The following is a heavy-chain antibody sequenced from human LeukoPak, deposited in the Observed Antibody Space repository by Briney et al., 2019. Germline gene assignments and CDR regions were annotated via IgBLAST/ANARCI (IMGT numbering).Heavy chain of an antibody. CDR2: INTGNGNT. CDR3: AREWPNDCYWDY. CDR1: GYTFTSYA. Sequence: GASAKVSCKASGYTFTSYAMHWVRQAPGQRLEWMGWINTGNGNTKYSQKFQGRVTITRDTSASTAYMELSSLRSEDTAVYYCAREWPNDCYWDYWGQGTLVTVSS. D-gene: IGHD2-21*02. V-gene: IGHV1-3*04. J-gene: IGHJ4*02.